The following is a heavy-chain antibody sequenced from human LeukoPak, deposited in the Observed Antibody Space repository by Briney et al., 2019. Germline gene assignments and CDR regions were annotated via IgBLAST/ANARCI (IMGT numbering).Heavy chain of an antibody. V-gene: IGHV4-59*01. Sequence: SETLSLTCTVSGGSISSYYWSWIRQPPGKGPEWIGYIYYSGSTNYNPSLKSRVTISVDTSKNQFSLKLSSVTAADTAVYYCAASLDTAMDCWGQGTLVTVSS. CDR1: GGSISSYY. CDR3: AASLDTAMDC. CDR2: IYYSGST. J-gene: IGHJ4*02. D-gene: IGHD5-18*01.